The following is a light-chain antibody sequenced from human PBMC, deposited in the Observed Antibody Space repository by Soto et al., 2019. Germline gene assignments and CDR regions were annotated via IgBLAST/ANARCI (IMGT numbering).Light chain of an antibody. CDR3: QQYNNWPPYT. J-gene: IGKJ2*01. CDR2: GAS. Sequence: EIVMTQSPATLSVSPGERATLSCRASQSVSSNLAWYQQKPGQAPRLLIYGASTRATGIPARFSGSGSGTESTLTISSLQSKDFAVYYCQQYNNWPPYTFGRGTKLEIK. V-gene: IGKV3-15*01. CDR1: QSVSSN.